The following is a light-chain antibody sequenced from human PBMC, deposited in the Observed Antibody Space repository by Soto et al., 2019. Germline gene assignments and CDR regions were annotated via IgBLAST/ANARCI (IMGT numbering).Light chain of an antibody. V-gene: IGKV3-15*01. J-gene: IGKJ2*01. CDR2: GAS. CDR1: QSISNS. CDR3: QQYNNWPPRT. Sequence: ELVITQSPASLSVSPGETATLSCRASQSISNSLAWYQQKPGQAPSLLIYGASTRATGIPARFSGSGSGTEFTLTISSLQSEDSALYYCQQYNNWPPRTFGQGTKLEIK.